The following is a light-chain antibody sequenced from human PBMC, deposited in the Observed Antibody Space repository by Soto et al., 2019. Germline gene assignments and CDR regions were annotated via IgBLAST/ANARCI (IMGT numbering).Light chain of an antibody. Sequence: EIVLTQSPASLSLSPGERATLSCRASQSVSSYLAWYQQKPGQAPMLLIYDASKRATAIPARFTGSGSVTDFTLTISSLEPEDFAVYYCQQRSEWPPCTFRQGNKVEIK. CDR2: DAS. CDR1: QSVSSY. J-gene: IGKJ1*01. CDR3: QQRSEWPPCT. V-gene: IGKV3-11*01.